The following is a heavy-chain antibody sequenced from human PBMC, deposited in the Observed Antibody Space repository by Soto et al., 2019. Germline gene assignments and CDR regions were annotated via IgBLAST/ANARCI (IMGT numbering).Heavy chain of an antibody. Sequence: ETLSLTCTVSGGSVSSGSYYWSWIRQAPGKGLEWIGYIYYSGSTNYNPSLKSRVTISVDTSKNQFSLKLSSVTAADTAVYYCARDAGSDYWGQGTLVTVSA. CDR1: GGSVSSGSYY. V-gene: IGHV4-61*01. D-gene: IGHD3-10*01. J-gene: IGHJ4*02. CDR3: ARDAGSDY. CDR2: IYYSGST.